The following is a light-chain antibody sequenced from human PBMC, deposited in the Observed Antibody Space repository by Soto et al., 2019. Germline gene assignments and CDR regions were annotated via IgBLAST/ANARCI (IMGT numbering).Light chain of an antibody. CDR3: HHRYSWPRT. J-gene: IGKJ1*01. V-gene: IGKV3D-20*02. CDR1: QSVSSSY. Sequence: VLTQSPGTLSLSPGERSTLSCRASQSVSSSYLAWYQQKPGQAPRLLIYDTSNRASGIPDRFSGSGSGTDFTLTISSLEPEDFAVYYCHHRYSWPRTFGQGTKVDIK. CDR2: DTS.